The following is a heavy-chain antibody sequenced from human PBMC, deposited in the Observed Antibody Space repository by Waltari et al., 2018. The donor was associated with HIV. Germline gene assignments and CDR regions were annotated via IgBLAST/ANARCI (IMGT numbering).Heavy chain of an antibody. J-gene: IGHJ4*02. CDR1: GGSFSGYY. CDR2: INHGGST. V-gene: IGHV4-34*01. D-gene: IGHD3-22*01. CDR3: ARVPKYYDSSGPFDY. Sequence: QVQLQQWGAGLLKPSETLSLTCAVYGGSFSGYYWSWIRQPPGKGLEWIGEINHGGSTNYNPSLKSRVTISVDTSKNQFSLKLSSVTAADTAVYYCARVPKYYDSSGPFDYWGQGTLVTVSS.